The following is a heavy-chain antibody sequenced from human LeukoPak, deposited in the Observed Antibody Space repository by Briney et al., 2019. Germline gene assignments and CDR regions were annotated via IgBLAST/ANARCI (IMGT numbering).Heavy chain of an antibody. D-gene: IGHD6-19*01. CDR2: INAGNGNT. CDR1: GYTFTSYA. J-gene: IGHJ4*02. Sequence: ASVKVSCKAAGYTFTSYAMHWVRQAPGQRLEWMGGINAGNGNTKYSQKFQGRVTITRDTSASTAYMELSSLRSEDTAVYYCARGGQRQWLVLGYFDYWGQRTLVTVSS. V-gene: IGHV1-3*01. CDR3: ARGGQRQWLVLGYFDY.